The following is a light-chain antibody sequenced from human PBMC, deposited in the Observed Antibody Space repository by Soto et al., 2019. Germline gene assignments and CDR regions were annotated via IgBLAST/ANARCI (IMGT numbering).Light chain of an antibody. CDR3: QQYNNWPPDRT. Sequence: EIVMTQSPATLSVSPGERATLSCRDSQSVGSNLAWYQQKPGQAPRLLIYGASTRATGIPARFSGSGSGTEFTLTISSLQSEDFAIYFCQQYNNWPPDRTFGQGTKVEIK. J-gene: IGKJ1*01. CDR1: QSVGSN. V-gene: IGKV3-15*01. CDR2: GAS.